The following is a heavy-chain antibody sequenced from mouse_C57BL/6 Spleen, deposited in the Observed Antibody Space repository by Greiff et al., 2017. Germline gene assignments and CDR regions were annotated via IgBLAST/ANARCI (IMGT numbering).Heavy chain of an antibody. CDR2: IYPGDGDT. CDR3: ARSSSNWDY. CDR1: GYAFRSSW. J-gene: IGHJ2*01. Sequence: QVQLQQSGPELVKPGASVKISCKASGYAFRSSWMNWVKQRPGKGLEWIGRIYPGDGDTNYNGKFKGKATLTADKSSSTAYMQLSSLTSEDSAVYFCARSSSNWDYWGQGTTLTVSS. D-gene: IGHD4-1*01. V-gene: IGHV1-82*01.